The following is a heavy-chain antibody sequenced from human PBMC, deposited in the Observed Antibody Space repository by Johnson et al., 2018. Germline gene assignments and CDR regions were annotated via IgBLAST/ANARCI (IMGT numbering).Heavy chain of an antibody. CDR3: ARDSPEIVATDYGMDV. J-gene: IGHJ6*02. CDR2: INPSGGST. CDR1: GYTFTSYY. D-gene: IGHD5-12*01. V-gene: IGHV1-46*01. Sequence: QVQLVQSGAEVKKPGASVKVSCKASGYTFTSYYMHWVRQAPGQGLEWMGIINPSGGSTSYAQKFQGRVTMTRDTSTSTVYMELSSLRSEDTAVYYCARDSPEIVATDYGMDVWGQGTTVTVSS.